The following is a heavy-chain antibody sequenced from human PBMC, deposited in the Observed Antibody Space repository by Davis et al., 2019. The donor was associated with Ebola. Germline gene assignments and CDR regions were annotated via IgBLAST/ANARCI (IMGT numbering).Heavy chain of an antibody. CDR2: MNPNSGYT. D-gene: IGHD3-10*01. Sequence: AASVKVSCKTSGYRFTIYAMNWVRQATGQGLEWMGWMNPNSGYTGYAQKFQGRVTMTRNTSISTAYMELSSLRSEDTAVYYCARAFITHLHYYYYGMDVWGKGTTVTVSS. J-gene: IGHJ6*04. V-gene: IGHV1-8*01. CDR3: ARAFITHLHYYYYGMDV. CDR1: GYRFTIYA.